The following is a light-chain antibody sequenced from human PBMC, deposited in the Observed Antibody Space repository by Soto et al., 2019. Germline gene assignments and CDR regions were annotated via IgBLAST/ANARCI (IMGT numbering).Light chain of an antibody. CDR3: QHYGTSTRT. CDR1: QSVSATY. CDR2: AAS. V-gene: IGKV3-20*01. J-gene: IGKJ1*01. Sequence: EIVLTQSPGTLSLSPRESATLSCRATQSVSATYLAWYQQKPGQAPRLLIYAASSRATDISDRFSGSGSGTDFTLAISRLEPEDFAVYWCQHYGTSTRTFGQGTKVDIK.